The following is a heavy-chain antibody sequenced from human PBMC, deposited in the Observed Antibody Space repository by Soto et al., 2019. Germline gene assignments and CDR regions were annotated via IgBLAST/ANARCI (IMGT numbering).Heavy chain of an antibody. V-gene: IGHV4-39*07. Sequence: PSETLSLTCTVSGGSISSSSYYWGWIRQPPGKGLEWIGSIYYSGSTNYNPSLKSRVTTSVDTSKNQFSLKLSSVTAADTAVYYCARGDYDFWSGYYTKLDYWGQGTLVTVSS. D-gene: IGHD3-3*01. J-gene: IGHJ4*02. CDR1: GGSISSSSYY. CDR3: ARGDYDFWSGYYTKLDY. CDR2: IYYSGST.